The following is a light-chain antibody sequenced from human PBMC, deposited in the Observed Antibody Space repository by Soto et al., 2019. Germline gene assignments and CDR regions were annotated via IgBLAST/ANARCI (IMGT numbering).Light chain of an antibody. CDR3: QAWDGSTVV. CDR1: RLGNKY. V-gene: IGLV3-1*01. CDR2: QDT. J-gene: IGLJ2*01. Sequence: SSELSQPPSLSVSPGQTASIPCSGDRLGNKYVCWYQQKPGQSPVLVIYQDTKRPSGIPERFSGSNSGNTATLTISGTQAMDEADYYCQAWDGSTVVFGGGTQLTVL.